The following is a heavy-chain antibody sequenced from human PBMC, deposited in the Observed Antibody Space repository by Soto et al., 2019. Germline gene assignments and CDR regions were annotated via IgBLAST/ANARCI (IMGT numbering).Heavy chain of an antibody. D-gene: IGHD6-6*01. J-gene: IGHJ6*02. CDR3: ARGSSIAGLYYGMDV. CDR1: GGSISSGGYY. Sequence: QVQLQESGPGLVKPSQTLSLTCTVSGGSISSGGYYWTWIRQHPGKGLEWIGYNYYSGITYYNPPLKSRVPISLDTSKNQFSLKLSSVTAADTAVYYCARGSSIAGLYYGMDVWGQGTTVTVSS. V-gene: IGHV4-31*03. CDR2: NYYSGIT.